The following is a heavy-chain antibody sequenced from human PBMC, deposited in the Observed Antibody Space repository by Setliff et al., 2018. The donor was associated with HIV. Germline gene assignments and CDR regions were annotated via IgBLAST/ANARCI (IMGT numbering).Heavy chain of an antibody. CDR3: ARVWAMQQVVPGY. CDR1: GFTFSSYT. Sequence: GGSLRLSCAASGFTFSSYTIHWVRQAPGKGLEWVAFISYDGSDRYYGDSVRGRFTISRDKSKNTLYLQMNSLRVDDTAVYYCARVWAMQQVVPGYWGQGALVTVSS. J-gene: IGHJ4*02. CDR2: ISYDGSDR. D-gene: IGHD6-6*01. V-gene: IGHV3-30*07.